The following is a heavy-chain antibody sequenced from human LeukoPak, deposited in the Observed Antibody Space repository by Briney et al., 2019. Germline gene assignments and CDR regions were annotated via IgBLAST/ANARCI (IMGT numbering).Heavy chain of an antibody. Sequence: SETLSLTCTVSGGSISSHYWSWIRQPPGKGLEWIGYIYYSGSTNYNPSLKSRVTISVDTSKNQFSLKLSSVTAADTAVYYCARNHQGRTYYYYYYYMDVWGKGTTVTVSS. J-gene: IGHJ6*03. CDR3: ARNHQGRTYYYYYYYMDV. D-gene: IGHD1-14*01. V-gene: IGHV4-59*11. CDR1: GGSISSHY. CDR2: IYYSGST.